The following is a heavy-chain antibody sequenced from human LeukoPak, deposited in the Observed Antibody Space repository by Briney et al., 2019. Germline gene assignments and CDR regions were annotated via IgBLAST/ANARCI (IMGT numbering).Heavy chain of an antibody. V-gene: IGHV4-59*01. D-gene: IGHD4-17*01. Sequence: SETLSLTCTVSGGSISSYYWSWIRQPPGKGLEWIGYIYYSGSTNYNPSLKSRVTISVDTSKNQFSLKLSSVTATDTAVYYCARAGTVTRARQIAFDIWGQGTMVTVSS. J-gene: IGHJ3*02. CDR3: ARAGTVTRARQIAFDI. CDR2: IYYSGST. CDR1: GGSISSYY.